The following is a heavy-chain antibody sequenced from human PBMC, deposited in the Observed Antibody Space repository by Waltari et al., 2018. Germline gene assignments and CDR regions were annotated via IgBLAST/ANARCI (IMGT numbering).Heavy chain of an antibody. CDR2: VIPIFGTA. Sequence: QVQLVQSGAEVKKPGSSVKVSCKASGGTFSSYAISWVRQDPGQGREWMGGVIPIFGTANYAQCFQGRVTITADESTSTAYMALSSLRSEDTAVYYCAGSLATNYYYSSGYLDYWGHGTLVTVSS. CDR3: AGSLATNYYYSSGYLDY. D-gene: IGHD3-22*01. V-gene: IGHV1-69*01. J-gene: IGHJ4*01. CDR1: GGTFSSYA.